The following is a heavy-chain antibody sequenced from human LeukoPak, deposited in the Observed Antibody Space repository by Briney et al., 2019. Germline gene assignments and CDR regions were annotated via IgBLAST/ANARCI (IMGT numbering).Heavy chain of an antibody. CDR3: AREGGGSGSYYDAFDI. CDR2: INPNSSGT. Sequence: GASVKVSCKASGYTFTGYYMHWVRQAPGQGLEWMGWINPNSSGTNYAQKFQGRVTMTRDTSISTAYMELSRLRSDDTAVYYCAREGGGSGSYYDAFDIWGQGTMVTVSS. CDR1: GYTFTGYY. D-gene: IGHD1-26*01. V-gene: IGHV1-2*02. J-gene: IGHJ3*02.